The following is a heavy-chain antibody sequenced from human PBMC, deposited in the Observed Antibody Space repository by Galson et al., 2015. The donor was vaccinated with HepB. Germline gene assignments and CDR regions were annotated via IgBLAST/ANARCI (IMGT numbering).Heavy chain of an antibody. CDR3: AREVASSVVYGGTHEYHFDY. V-gene: IGHV7-4-1*02. J-gene: IGHJ4*02. CDR1: GYTLSRYA. Sequence: SVKVSCKASGYTLSRYAINWVRQAPGQGLEWMGWINTNTGNPTYAQGFTGRFVFSLDTSVSTAYLQISSLKAVDTAVYHCAREVASSVVYGGTHEYHFDYWGQGALVTVSS. CDR2: INTNTGNP. D-gene: IGHD4-23*01.